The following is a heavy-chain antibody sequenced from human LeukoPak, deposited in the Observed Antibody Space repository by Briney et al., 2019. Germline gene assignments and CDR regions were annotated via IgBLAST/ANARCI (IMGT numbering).Heavy chain of an antibody. CDR3: AREDSGWYVDY. D-gene: IGHD6-19*01. V-gene: IGHV1-2*02. CDR2: MNPHSGGT. Sequence: ASVKVSFKASGYTFTDYYMHWVRQAPGQGLEWMGWMNPHSGGTNYAQKFEGRVTMTRDTSISTAYMELSRLRSDDTAVYYCAREDSGWYVDYWGQGTLVTVSS. J-gene: IGHJ4*02. CDR1: GYTFTDYY.